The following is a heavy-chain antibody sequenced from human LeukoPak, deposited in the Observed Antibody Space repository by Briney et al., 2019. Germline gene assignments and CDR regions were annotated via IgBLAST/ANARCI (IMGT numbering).Heavy chain of an antibody. D-gene: IGHD6-6*01. CDR2: MNPNRGNT. V-gene: IGHV1-8*01. J-gene: IGHJ5*02. CDR1: GYTFTSYD. CDR3: ARGSRPYLEQLGYDWFDP. Sequence: GASVKVSCKASGYTFTSYDINWVRQATGQGLEGMGWMNPNRGNTGYAQKFQGRVTMTRNTSISTAYMELSSLRSEDTAVYYCARGSRPYLEQLGYDWFDPWGQGTLVTVSS.